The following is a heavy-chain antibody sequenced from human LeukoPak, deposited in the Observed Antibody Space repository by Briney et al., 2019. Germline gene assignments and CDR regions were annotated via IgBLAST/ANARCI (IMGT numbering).Heavy chain of an antibody. J-gene: IGHJ5*02. D-gene: IGHD2-21*02. CDR1: GGSISSYY. CDR2: INHSGST. V-gene: IGHV4-34*01. CDR3: ARTKVTAIQGYYNWFDP. Sequence: SETLSLTCTVSGGSISSYYWSWIRQPPGKGLEWIGEINHSGSTNYIPSLKSRVTISVDTSKNQFSLKLSSVTAADTAVYYCARTKVTAIQGYYNWFDPWGQGTLVTVSS.